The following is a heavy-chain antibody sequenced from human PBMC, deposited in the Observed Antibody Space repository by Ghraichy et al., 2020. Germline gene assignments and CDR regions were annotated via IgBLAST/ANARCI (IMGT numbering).Heavy chain of an antibody. CDR3: AKGSSSWLLGTRRFDP. Sequence: GESLNISCAASGFTFSSYAMSWVRQAPGKGLEWVSAISGSGGSTYYADSVKGRFTISRDNSKNTLYLQMNSLRAEDTAVYYCAKGSSSWLLGTRRFDPWGQGTLVTVSS. CDR1: GFTFSSYA. V-gene: IGHV3-23*01. J-gene: IGHJ5*02. CDR2: ISGSGGST. D-gene: IGHD6-13*01.